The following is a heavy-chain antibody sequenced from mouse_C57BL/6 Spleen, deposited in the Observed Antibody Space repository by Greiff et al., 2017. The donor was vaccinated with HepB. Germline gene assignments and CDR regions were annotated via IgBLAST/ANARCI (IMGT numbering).Heavy chain of an antibody. V-gene: IGHV1-18*01. CDR3: ARAAQATNYYAMDY. CDR1: GYTFTDYN. Sequence: EVKLMESGPELVKPGASVKIPCKASGYTFTDYNMDWVKQSHGKSLEWIGDINPNNGGTIYNQKFKGKATLTVDKSSSTAYMELRSLTSEDTAVYYCARAAQATNYYAMDYWGQGTSVTVSS. J-gene: IGHJ4*01. CDR2: INPNNGGT. D-gene: IGHD3-2*02.